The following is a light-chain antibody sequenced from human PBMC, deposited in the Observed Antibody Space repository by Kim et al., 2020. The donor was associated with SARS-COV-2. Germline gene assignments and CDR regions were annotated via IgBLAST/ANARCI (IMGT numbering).Light chain of an antibody. V-gene: IGKV1-27*01. J-gene: IGKJ1*01. CDR3: QKYNSAPWT. CDR2: AAS. Sequence: ASVGDRVTITCRASQDIANSLAWYQQKPGKVPKLLIYAASTLQSGVPSRFSGSGSGTQFTLTIGNLQTEDVATYYCQKYNSAPWTFGPGTKVDIK. CDR1: QDIANS.